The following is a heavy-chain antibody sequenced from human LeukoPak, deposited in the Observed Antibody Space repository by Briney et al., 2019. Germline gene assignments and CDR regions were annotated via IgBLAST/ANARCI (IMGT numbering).Heavy chain of an antibody. CDR2: INPKRGGT. CDR1: GYSFTCYY. V-gene: IGHV1-2*06. D-gene: IGHD3-10*01. J-gene: IGHJ4*02. CDR3: ALLWFGELWTKDY. Sequence: ASVKVSCKASGYSFTCYYMHWVRQAPGQGLEWMGRINPKRGGTNYAQKFQGRVTLTRDTSISTAHMELSRLTSDDTAVYYCALLWFGELWTKDYWGQGTLVTVSS.